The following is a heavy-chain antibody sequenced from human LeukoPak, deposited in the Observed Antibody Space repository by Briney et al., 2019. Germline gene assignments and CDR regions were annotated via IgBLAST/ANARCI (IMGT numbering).Heavy chain of an antibody. CDR2: IYPGDSDT. D-gene: IGHD3-9*01. V-gene: IGHV5-51*01. J-gene: IGHJ4*02. Sequence: GESLKISCKASGYSFIDYWIGWVRQMPGKGLEWMGSIYPGDSDTRYSPSFQGQVTISADKSISTAYLQWSSLKASDTAMYYCARLRRGDILTGYRSYYFDYWGQGTLVTVSS. CDR3: ARLRRGDILTGYRSYYFDY. CDR1: GYSFIDYW.